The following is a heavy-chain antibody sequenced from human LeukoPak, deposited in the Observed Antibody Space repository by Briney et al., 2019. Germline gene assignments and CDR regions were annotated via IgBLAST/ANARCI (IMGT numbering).Heavy chain of an antibody. D-gene: IGHD1-26*01. CDR2: IKQDGSGK. J-gene: IGHJ4*02. Sequence: GGSLRLSCAASGFTFSSYWMNWVRQAPGKGLEWVANIKQDGSGKYYVDSVKGRFTISRDNAKNSLYLQMNSLTAEGAAVYYCARDPDQIVGANFDYWGQGTLVTVSS. V-gene: IGHV3-7*01. CDR3: ARDPDQIVGANFDY. CDR1: GFTFSSYW.